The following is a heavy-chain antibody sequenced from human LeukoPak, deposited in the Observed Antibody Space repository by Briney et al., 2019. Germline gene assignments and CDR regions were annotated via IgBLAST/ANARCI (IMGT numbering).Heavy chain of an antibody. Sequence: GASVKVSCKASGYTFTNYDINWLRQATGQGLEWMAWMTPNSGNTGHEQKFQGRLTMTRDISISTAYTELSSLRSEDTAVYYCAFCGGDCGGAFDVWGQGTMVTVSS. V-gene: IGHV1-8*01. CDR1: GYTFTNYD. J-gene: IGHJ3*01. D-gene: IGHD2-21*02. CDR2: MTPNSGNT. CDR3: AFCGGDCGGAFDV.